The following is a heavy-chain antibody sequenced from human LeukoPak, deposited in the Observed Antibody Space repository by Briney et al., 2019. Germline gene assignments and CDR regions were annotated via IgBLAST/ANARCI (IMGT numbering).Heavy chain of an antibody. D-gene: IGHD6-19*01. Sequence: GSLGLSCAASGFTFNNYAMYWVRQAPGKGLEWVSGIFGSGGSAHYADSVKGRFTISRDNSKNTVYLQMDSLRVEDTAVYYCGKTTAGYSSGRYPGWPVDYWGQGTLVTVSS. V-gene: IGHV3-23*01. CDR1: GFTFNNYA. J-gene: IGHJ4*02. CDR3: GKTTAGYSSGRYPGWPVDY. CDR2: IFGSGGSA.